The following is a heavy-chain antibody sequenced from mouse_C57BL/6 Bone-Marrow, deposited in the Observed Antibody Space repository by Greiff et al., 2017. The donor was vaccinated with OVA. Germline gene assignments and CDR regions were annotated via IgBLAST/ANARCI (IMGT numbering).Heavy chain of an antibody. V-gene: IGHV1-19*01. CDR1: GYTFTDYY. J-gene: IGHJ3*01. D-gene: IGHD1-1*01. CDR3: ARGHYGSSYVFFAY. CDR2: INPYNGGT. Sequence: EVQLQQSGPVLVKPGASVKMSCKASGYTFTDYYMNWVKQSHGKSLEWIGVINPYNGGTSYNQKFKGKATLTVDKSSSTAYMELNSLTSEDSAVYYCARGHYGSSYVFFAYWGQGTLVTVSA.